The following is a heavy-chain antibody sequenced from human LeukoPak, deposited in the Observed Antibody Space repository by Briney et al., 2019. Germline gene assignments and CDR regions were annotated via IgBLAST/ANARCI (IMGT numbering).Heavy chain of an antibody. D-gene: IGHD3-10*01. CDR1: GFTFSSYG. V-gene: IGHV3-33*01. Sequence: PGRSLRLSCAASGFTFSSYGMHWVRQAPGRGLEWVAVIWYDGSNKYYADSVKGRFTISRDNSKNTLYLQMNSLRAEDTAVYYCARAGSGSSPSDYWGQGTLVTVSS. CDR3: ARAGSGSSPSDY. CDR2: IWYDGSNK. J-gene: IGHJ4*02.